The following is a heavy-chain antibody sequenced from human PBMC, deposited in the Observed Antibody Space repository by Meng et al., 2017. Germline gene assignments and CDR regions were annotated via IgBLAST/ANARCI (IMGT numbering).Heavy chain of an antibody. Sequence: ASAKVFCKASGYTLTDYYMHWVRQAPGQGLEWMGWINPNTDATNYAPKFHGRVTMTRDTSISTAYMELTGLTSDDTAVYYCARDSGWCRDDYWGQGKLVTVSS. D-gene: IGHD6-19*01. CDR3: ARDSGWCRDDY. V-gene: IGHV1-2*02. CDR2: INPNTDAT. CDR1: GYTLTDYY. J-gene: IGHJ4*02.